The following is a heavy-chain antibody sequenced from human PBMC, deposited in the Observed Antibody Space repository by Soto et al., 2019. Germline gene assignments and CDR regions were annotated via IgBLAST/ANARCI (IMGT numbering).Heavy chain of an antibody. Sequence: GGSLRLSCAASGFTFSSYWMSWVRQAPGKGLEWVANIRQDGSEKYYVDSVKGRFTISRDNAKNSLYLQMNSLRAEDTAVYYCARDIVAEDDAFDIWGQGTMVTVS. CDR2: IRQDGSEK. CDR3: ARDIVAEDDAFDI. CDR1: GFTFSSYW. V-gene: IGHV3-7*01. J-gene: IGHJ3*02. D-gene: IGHD5-12*01.